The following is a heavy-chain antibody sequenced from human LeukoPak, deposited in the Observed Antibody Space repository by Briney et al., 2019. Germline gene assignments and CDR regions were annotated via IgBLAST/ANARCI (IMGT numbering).Heavy chain of an antibody. CDR2: INHSGST. CDR3: ARHRFKSYYYDSSGYYFKSRYFDY. V-gene: IGHV4-34*01. D-gene: IGHD3-22*01. CDR1: GGSFSGYY. J-gene: IGHJ4*02. Sequence: SETLSLTCAVYGGSFSGYYWSWIRQPPGKGLEWIGEINHSGSTNYNPSLKSRVTISVDTSKNQFSLKLSSVTAADTAVYYCARHRFKSYYYDSSGYYFKSRYFDYWGQGTLVTVSS.